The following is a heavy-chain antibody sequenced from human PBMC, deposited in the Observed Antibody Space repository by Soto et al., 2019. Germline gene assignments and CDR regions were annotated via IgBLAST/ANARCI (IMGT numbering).Heavy chain of an antibody. CDR1: GFTFSSYA. Sequence: PGGSLRLSCAASGFTFSSYAMSWVRQAPGKGLEWVSAISGSGGSTYYADSVKGRFTISRDNSKNTLYLQMNSLRAEDTAVYYCAKVRAMVTYYYYYYGMDVWGQGTTVTVSS. D-gene: IGHD5-18*01. J-gene: IGHJ6*02. CDR3: AKVRAMVTYYYYYYGMDV. V-gene: IGHV3-23*01. CDR2: ISGSGGST.